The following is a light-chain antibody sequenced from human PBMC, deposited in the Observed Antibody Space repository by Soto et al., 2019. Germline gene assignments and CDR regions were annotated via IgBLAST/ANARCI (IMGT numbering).Light chain of an antibody. Sequence: QSVLTQPASLSGSSGQSITLSCTGNSSVVGVYNYVSWYQQHPGKAPRLLIYDVTNRPSGVSNRFSGSKSGNTASLTISGLQAEDEADYYCSSYRRGSTYVFGTGTKVTVL. J-gene: IGLJ1*01. V-gene: IGLV2-14*03. CDR1: SSVVGVYNY. CDR2: DVT. CDR3: SSYRRGSTYV.